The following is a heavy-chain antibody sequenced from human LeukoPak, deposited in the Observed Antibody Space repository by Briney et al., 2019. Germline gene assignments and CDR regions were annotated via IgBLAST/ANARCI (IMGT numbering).Heavy chain of an antibody. CDR1: GYTSTSYD. CDR3: ARGPHQYYGSGSNDDY. J-gene: IGHJ4*02. Sequence: ASVKVSCKASGYTSTSYDINWVRQATGQGLEWMGWMNPNSGNTGYAQKFQGRVTMTRNTSISTAYMELSSLRSEDTAVYYCARGPHQYYGSGSNDDYWGQGTLVTVSS. CDR2: MNPNSGNT. V-gene: IGHV1-8*01. D-gene: IGHD3-10*01.